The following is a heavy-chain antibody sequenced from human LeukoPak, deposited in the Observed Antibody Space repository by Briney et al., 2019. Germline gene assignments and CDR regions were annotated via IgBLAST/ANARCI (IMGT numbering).Heavy chain of an antibody. CDR1: GFTFSSYS. Sequence: PGRSLRLSCAASGFTFSSYSMNWVRQAPGKGLEWVSSISSSSSYIYYADSVKGRFTISRDNAKNSLYLQMNSLRAEDTAVYYCARKAGGIGYFDYWGQGTLVTVSS. V-gene: IGHV3-21*01. D-gene: IGHD4-23*01. CDR3: ARKAGGIGYFDY. CDR2: ISSSSSYI. J-gene: IGHJ4*02.